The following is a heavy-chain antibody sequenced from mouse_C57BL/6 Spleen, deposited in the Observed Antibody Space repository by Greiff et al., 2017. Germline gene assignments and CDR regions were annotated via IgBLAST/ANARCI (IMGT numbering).Heavy chain of an antibody. CDR3: ARSGDYDEFYY. J-gene: IGHJ2*01. Sequence: VQLQQSVAELVRPGASVKLSCTASGFNIKNNYMHWVKQRPEQGLEWIGRIDPANGNTKYAPKFQGKATLTADTSSNTAYLQLSSLTSEDTAIYFCARSGDYDEFYYWGQGTTLTVSS. CDR2: IDPANGNT. CDR1: GFNIKNNY. V-gene: IGHV14-3*01. D-gene: IGHD2-4*01.